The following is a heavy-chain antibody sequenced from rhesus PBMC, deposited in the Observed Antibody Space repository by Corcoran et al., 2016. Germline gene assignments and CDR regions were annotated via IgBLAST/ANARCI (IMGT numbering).Heavy chain of an antibody. D-gene: IGHD6-13*01. J-gene: IGHJ4*01. V-gene: IGHV4-80*01. Sequence: QVQLQESGPGLVKPSETLYLTCAVPGVPFSLYWWTWTRLPPGKGLEWLGDISGNSESANYIPSLKSRFTISKDASKNQFSLRLTSVTAADTAVYYCLRGPYTSPFDYWGQGVLVTVSS. CDR2: ISGNSESA. CDR3: LRGPYTSPFDY. CDR1: GVPFSLYW.